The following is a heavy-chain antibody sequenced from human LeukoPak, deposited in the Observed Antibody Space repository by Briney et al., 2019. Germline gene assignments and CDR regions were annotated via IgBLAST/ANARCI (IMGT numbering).Heavy chain of an antibody. Sequence: GGSLRLSCAASGFTFSSYGMHWVRQAPGKGLEWAAVIWYDGSNKYYADSVKGRFTISRDNSENTLDLQLNSLRAEDTAVYYCARSYCSGGSCYSGYFDYWGQGTLVTVSS. V-gene: IGHV3-33*01. D-gene: IGHD2-15*01. J-gene: IGHJ4*02. CDR3: ARSYCSGGSCYSGYFDY. CDR1: GFTFSSYG. CDR2: IWYDGSNK.